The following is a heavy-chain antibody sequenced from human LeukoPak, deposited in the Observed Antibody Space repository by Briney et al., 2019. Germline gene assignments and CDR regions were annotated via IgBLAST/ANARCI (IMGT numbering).Heavy chain of an antibody. CDR1: ADSISHYY. V-gene: IGHV4-59*08. CDR2: IYYSGST. J-gene: IGHJ4*02. Sequence: SETLSLTSTVSADSISHYYWSWIRQPPGKGREWIGYIYYSGSTNYNPSLKSRVTMSIDTSKKQFSLKLNAVTAADTAVYYCARPARDFDRSGYYHFDYWGQGTLVTVSP. D-gene: IGHD3-22*01. CDR3: ARPARDFDRSGYYHFDY.